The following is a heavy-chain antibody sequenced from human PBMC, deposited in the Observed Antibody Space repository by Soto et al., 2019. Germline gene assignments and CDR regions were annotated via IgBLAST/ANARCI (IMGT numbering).Heavy chain of an antibody. CDR1: GYTFYSHS. V-gene: IGHV1-18*01. CDR2: ISADNINT. J-gene: IGHJ6*02. Sequence: QAQLVQSGAEVKKPGASGKGSCKASGYTFYSHSISWVRQAPGQGLEWVGRISADNINTKYAQKFRGRVTMTTDTSTSTVYMELRNLRSDDTAVYYCARCIQEDYYYGMDVWGQGTTVTVSS. CDR3: ARCIQEDYYYGMDV. D-gene: IGHD5-18*01.